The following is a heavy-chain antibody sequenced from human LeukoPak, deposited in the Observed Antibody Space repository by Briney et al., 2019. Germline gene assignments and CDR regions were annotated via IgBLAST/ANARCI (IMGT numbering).Heavy chain of an antibody. CDR1: GGSISISSYY. CDR3: ARASWPADYYGMDV. Sequence: PSETLSLTCTVSGGSISISSYYWGWIRQPPGKGREWIGSIHYSGRTYYNSSLKSRVTISVDTSKNQFSLKLSSVTAADTAVYYCARASWPADYYGMDVWGQGTTVTVSS. J-gene: IGHJ6*02. V-gene: IGHV4-39*01. CDR2: IHYSGRT. D-gene: IGHD6-25*01.